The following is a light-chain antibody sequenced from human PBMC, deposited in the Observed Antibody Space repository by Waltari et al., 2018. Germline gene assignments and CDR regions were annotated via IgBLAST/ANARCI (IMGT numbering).Light chain of an antibody. J-gene: IGLJ1*01. Sequence: SALPQPASVSGSPGQSITISCTGTRSDFILLDYASWYQQRPGKVPRLIIYDVVKRPSGVSNRFSGSMSGYTATLTISGLQAEDEADYYCCSYTSSDTYVFGSGTTVTVL. CDR2: DVV. CDR1: RSDFILLDY. CDR3: CSYTSSDTYV. V-gene: IGLV2-14*03.